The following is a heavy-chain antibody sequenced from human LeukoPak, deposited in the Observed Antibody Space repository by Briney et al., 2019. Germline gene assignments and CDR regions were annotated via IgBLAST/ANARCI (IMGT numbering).Heavy chain of an antibody. J-gene: IGHJ3*01. D-gene: IGHD3-3*01. Sequence: PGGSLRLSCAASGFTFSDYAMHWVRQAPGKGLEWVAVLSYGGTNKYYAASVKGRFTISRDNSKNTMFLQMNSLRAEDTAVYHCARDRSGYANDAFDFWGQGTMVTVSS. CDR3: ARDRSGYANDAFDF. CDR1: GFTFSDYA. V-gene: IGHV3-30-3*01. CDR2: LSYGGTNK.